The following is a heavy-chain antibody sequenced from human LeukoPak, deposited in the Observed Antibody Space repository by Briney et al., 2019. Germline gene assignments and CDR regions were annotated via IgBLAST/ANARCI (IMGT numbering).Heavy chain of an antibody. CDR2: IYYSGST. Sequence: SETLSLTCTVSGGSISSSSYYWGWIRQPPGKGLEWIGGIYYSGSTYYNPSLKSRVTISLDTSKNQFSLKLSSVTAADTAVYYCARGKVVAGTPGQNSWDHWGQGTLVTVSS. CDR1: GGSISSSSYY. V-gene: IGHV4-39*07. CDR3: ARGKVVAGTPGQNSWDH. J-gene: IGHJ4*02. D-gene: IGHD6-19*01.